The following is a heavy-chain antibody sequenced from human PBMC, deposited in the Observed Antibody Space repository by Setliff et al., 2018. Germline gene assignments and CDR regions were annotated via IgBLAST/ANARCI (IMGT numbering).Heavy chain of an antibody. D-gene: IGHD6-19*01. CDR1: GGSVNSGYDN. CDR2: INRRGST. J-gene: IGHJ6*03. Sequence: PSETLSLTCTVSGGSVNSGYDNWNWLRQPAGKGLEWIEHINRRGSTNFSPSLKSRVTISLDTSKNQFSLNLTSVTAADTAVYYCARASSGWYSAYYYYMDVWGKGTTVTVSS. CDR3: ARASSGWYSAYYYYMDV. V-gene: IGHV4-61*09.